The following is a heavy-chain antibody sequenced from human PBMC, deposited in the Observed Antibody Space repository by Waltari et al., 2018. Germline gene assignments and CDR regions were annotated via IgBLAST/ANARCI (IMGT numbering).Heavy chain of an antibody. CDR2: IDPNTGGT. CDR3: ARDLYDSRVPGDYFDY. V-gene: IGHV1-2*02. D-gene: IGHD3-16*01. Sequence: QVHLVQSGAEVRKPGASVKVSCKGSGYTFSGYYIQWLRQDPGQGLEWIGWIDPNTGGTKLAQKFQGRVTMTRDTSINTVYMELSSLGSDDTAIYYCARDLYDSRVPGDYFDYWGQGTLVTVSS. CDR1: GYTFSGYY. J-gene: IGHJ4*02.